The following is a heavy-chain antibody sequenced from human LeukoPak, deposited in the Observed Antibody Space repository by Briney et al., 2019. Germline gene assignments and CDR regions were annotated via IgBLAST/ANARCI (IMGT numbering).Heavy chain of an antibody. V-gene: IGHV1-24*01. CDR2: FDPEDGET. D-gene: IGHD3-10*01. CDR3: ATVSGEISMGRGVITTSNWFDP. CDR1: GYTLTKLS. J-gene: IGHJ5*02. Sequence: ASVKVSCKVSGYTLTKLSMHWVRQAPGKGLEWMGGFDPEDGETIYAQKFQGRVTMTEDTSTDTAYMELSSLRSEDTAVYYCATVSGEISMGRGVITTSNWFDPWGQGTLVTVSS.